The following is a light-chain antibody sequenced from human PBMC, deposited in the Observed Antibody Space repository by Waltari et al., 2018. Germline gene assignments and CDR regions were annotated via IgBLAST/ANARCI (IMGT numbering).Light chain of an antibody. J-gene: IGLJ2*01. CDR1: GSNIGAGYD. Sequence: QSALTQPPSVSGAPGQRITISCTGSGSNIGAGYDVHWYQQFPGTAPKLLLSGNNNRPSGVPDRFFGSKTGTSASLAITGLQAEDEADYYCQSYDRSLSVVFGGGTKLTVL. CDR3: QSYDRSLSVV. V-gene: IGLV1-40*01. CDR2: GNN.